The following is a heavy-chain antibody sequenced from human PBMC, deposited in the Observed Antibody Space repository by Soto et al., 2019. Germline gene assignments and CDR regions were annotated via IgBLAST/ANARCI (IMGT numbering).Heavy chain of an antibody. J-gene: IGHJ4*02. D-gene: IGHD6-6*01. V-gene: IGHV3-33*01. Sequence: GSLRLSCAASGFTFSSYGMHWVRQAPGKGLEWVAVIWYDGSNKYYADSVKGRFTISRDNSKNTLYLQMNSLRAEDTAVYYCARDRFIAAPNFDYWGQGTLVTVSS. CDR2: IWYDGSNK. CDR3: ARDRFIAAPNFDY. CDR1: GFTFSSYG.